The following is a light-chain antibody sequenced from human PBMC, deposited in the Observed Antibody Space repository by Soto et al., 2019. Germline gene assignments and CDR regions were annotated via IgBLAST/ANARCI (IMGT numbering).Light chain of an antibody. V-gene: IGLV1-40*01. J-gene: IGLJ1*01. CDR1: SSNIGAGYD. CDR2: GNS. Sequence: QSVLTQPPSVSGAPGQRVTISCTGSSSNIGAGYDVHWYQHLPRTAPKLLIYGNSNRPSGVPDRFSGSHSGTSASLAITGLQAEDEADYYCQSYDSILIGSVFGTGTKVTVL. CDR3: QSYDSILIGSV.